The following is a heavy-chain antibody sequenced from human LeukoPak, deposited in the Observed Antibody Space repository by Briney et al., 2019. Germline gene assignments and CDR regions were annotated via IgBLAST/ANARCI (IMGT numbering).Heavy chain of an antibody. V-gene: IGHV1-2*02. CDR3: ARGRECDGGSDTKLDDY. CDR1: GYTCTFYY. D-gene: IGHD3-10*01. J-gene: IGHJ4*02. CDR2: VNPNSGGT. Sequence: ASVTVSFKASGYTCTFYYMHWVRQAPGQGLEWMGWVNPNSGGTNYGQKFQGRLTMTREMSINTVDMDLSVLTSDDTAVFYCARGRECDGGSDTKLDDYWGQGTLVTVSS.